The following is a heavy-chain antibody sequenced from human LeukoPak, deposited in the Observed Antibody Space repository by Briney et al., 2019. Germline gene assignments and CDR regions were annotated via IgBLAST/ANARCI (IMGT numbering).Heavy chain of an antibody. CDR3: ARDHLDDFWSGFSSLFDY. Sequence: GGSLRLSCAASGFTFSSYWMSWVRQAPGKGLEWVANIKQDGSEKYYVDSVKGRFTISRDNAKNSLYLQMNSLRAEDTAVYYCARDHLDDFWSGFSSLFDYWGQGTLVTVSS. CDR1: GFTFSSYW. V-gene: IGHV3-7*01. CDR2: IKQDGSEK. D-gene: IGHD3-3*01. J-gene: IGHJ4*02.